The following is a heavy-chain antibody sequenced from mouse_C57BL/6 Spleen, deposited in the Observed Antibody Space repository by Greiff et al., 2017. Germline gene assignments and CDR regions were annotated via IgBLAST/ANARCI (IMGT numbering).Heavy chain of an antibody. CDR1: GFNFSDDY. V-gene: IGHV5-16*01. D-gene: IGHD3-1*01. J-gene: IGHJ1*03. CDR2: INYDGSST. CDR3: ARGGESGPWYFGV. Sequence: EVKLVESEGGLVQPGSSMKLSCTASGFNFSDDYMAWVRQVPEKGLEWVANINYDGSSTYYLDSLKSRFIISRDTAKNILYMQMSSLQSEDTATYDCARGGESGPWYFGVWGTGTTVTVSS.